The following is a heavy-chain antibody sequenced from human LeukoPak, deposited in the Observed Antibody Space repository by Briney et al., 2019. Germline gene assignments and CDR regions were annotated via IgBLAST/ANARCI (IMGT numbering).Heavy chain of an antibody. CDR2: INPSGGST. D-gene: IGHD6-13*01. Sequence: ASVKVSCKASGYTFTSYYMHWVRQAPRQGLEWMGIINPSGGSTSYAQKFQGRVTMTRDTSTSTVYMELSSLRSEDTAVYYCARARGSASSSNYYMDVWGKGTTVTVSS. V-gene: IGHV1-46*01. J-gene: IGHJ6*03. CDR1: GYTFTSYY. CDR3: ARARGSASSSNYYMDV.